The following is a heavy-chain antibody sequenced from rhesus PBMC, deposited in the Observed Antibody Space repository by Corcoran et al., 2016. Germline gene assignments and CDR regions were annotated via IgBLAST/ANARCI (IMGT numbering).Heavy chain of an antibody. CDR1: GFTFSSYG. CDR2: ISSDGGST. J-gene: IGHJ4*01. Sequence: EVQLVESGGGLVQPGGSLRHSCAASGFTFSSYGMSWFRPAPGTGLGWLSAISSDGGSTYYADSVKARFTISRDNSKNSLSLQMNSLRAKDTAVYYCAIVQLGYWGQGVLVTVSS. D-gene: IGHD3-3*01. V-gene: IGHV3S25*01. CDR3: AIVQLGY.